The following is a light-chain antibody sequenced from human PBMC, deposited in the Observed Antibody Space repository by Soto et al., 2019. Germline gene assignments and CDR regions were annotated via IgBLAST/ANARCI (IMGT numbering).Light chain of an antibody. V-gene: IGKV3-15*01. CDR1: QSVSSY. CDR2: DAS. CDR3: QQYSRSPIT. J-gene: IGKJ5*01. Sequence: EIVLTQSPGTLSLSPGERATLSCRASQSVSSYLAWYQQKPGRAPRILMYDASTRATGISARFSGSGSGTEFTLTISSLQSEDFVVYYCQQYSRSPITFGQGTRLEIK.